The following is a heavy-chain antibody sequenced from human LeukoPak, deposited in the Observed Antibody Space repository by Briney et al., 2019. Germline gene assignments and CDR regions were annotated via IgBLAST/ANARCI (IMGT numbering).Heavy chain of an antibody. CDR2: INHNGNVT. J-gene: IGHJ6*02. CDR1: GFTFSSYW. Sequence: GGSLRLSCAASGFTFSSYWMNWARQAPGKGLEWVASINHNGNVTYYVDSVKGRFTISRDNAKNSWYRQMSNLGAEDTAVYFCARGGGLDVWGQGATVTVSS. D-gene: IGHD3-16*01. V-gene: IGHV3-7*03. CDR3: ARGGGLDV.